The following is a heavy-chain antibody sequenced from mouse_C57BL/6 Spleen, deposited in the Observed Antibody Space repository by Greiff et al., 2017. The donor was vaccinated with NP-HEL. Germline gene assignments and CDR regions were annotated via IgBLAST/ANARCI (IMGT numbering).Heavy chain of an antibody. D-gene: IGHD1-1*01. V-gene: IGHV3-6*01. CDR1: GYSITSGYY. J-gene: IGHJ2*01. Sequence: EVQLVESGPGLVKPSQSLSLTCSVTGYSITSGYYWNWIRQFPGNKLEWMGYISYDGSNNYNPSLKNRISITRDTSKNQFFLKLNSVTTEDTATYYCARPSYEGYFDYWGQGTTLTVSS. CDR2: ISYDGSN. CDR3: ARPSYEGYFDY.